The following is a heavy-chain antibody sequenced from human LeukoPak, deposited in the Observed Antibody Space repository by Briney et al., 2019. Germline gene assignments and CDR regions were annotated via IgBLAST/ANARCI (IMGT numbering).Heavy chain of an antibody. CDR1: GGSISSTGYY. CDR2: INHSGST. Sequence: SETLSLTCTVSGGSISSTGYYWGWIRQPPGKGLEWIGEINHSGSTNYNPSLKSRVTISVDTSKNQFSLKLSSVTAADTAVYYCARRTTYYDYVWGSYRNYYFDYWGQGTLVTVSS. V-gene: IGHV4-39*07. J-gene: IGHJ4*02. D-gene: IGHD3-16*02. CDR3: ARRTTYYDYVWGSYRNYYFDY.